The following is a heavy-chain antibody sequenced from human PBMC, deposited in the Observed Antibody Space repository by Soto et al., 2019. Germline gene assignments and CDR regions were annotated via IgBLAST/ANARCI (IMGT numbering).Heavy chain of an antibody. V-gene: IGHV3-30*18. J-gene: IGHJ4*02. Sequence: QVQLVESGGGVVQPGRSLRLSCAASGFTFSSFGMHWVRQAPGKGLEWVAVASYDGSYKYYADSVKGRFTISRDNSKNTLYLQMNSLRGEDTAVYYCAKERSVVATTPDFDYWGQGTLVTVSS. CDR2: ASYDGSYK. CDR1: GFTFSSFG. CDR3: AKERSVVATTPDFDY. D-gene: IGHD5-12*01.